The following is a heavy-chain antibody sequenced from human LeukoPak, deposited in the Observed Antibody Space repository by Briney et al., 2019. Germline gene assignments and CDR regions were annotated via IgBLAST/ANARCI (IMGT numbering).Heavy chain of an antibody. Sequence: GGSLRLSCAASGFTFSSYSMNWVRQAPGKGLEWVSSISSSSSYIYYADSVKGRFTISRDNAKNSLYLQMNSLRAEDTALYYCARSKMGSSGYYLDYWGQGTLVTVSS. D-gene: IGHD3-22*01. CDR3: ARSKMGSSGYYLDY. CDR2: ISSSSSYI. V-gene: IGHV3-21*04. J-gene: IGHJ4*02. CDR1: GFTFSSYS.